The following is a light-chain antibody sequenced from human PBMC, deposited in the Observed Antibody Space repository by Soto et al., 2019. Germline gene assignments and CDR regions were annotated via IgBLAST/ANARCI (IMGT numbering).Light chain of an antibody. CDR1: QSVSSSS. CDR2: DAS. V-gene: IGKV3-20*01. Sequence: EIVLTQSPGTLSLSPGERATLSCRASQSVSSSSLAWYQHKPGQAPRLLMYDASSRATGIPDRFRGSGSETDFTLTISRLEPEDFAVYYCHQYHSSTGTFGQGTRVEIK. J-gene: IGKJ1*01. CDR3: HQYHSSTGT.